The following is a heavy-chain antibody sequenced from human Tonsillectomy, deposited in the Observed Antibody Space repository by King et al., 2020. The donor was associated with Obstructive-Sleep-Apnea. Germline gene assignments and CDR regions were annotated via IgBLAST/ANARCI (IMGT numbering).Heavy chain of an antibody. CDR1: GFTFSSYA. CDR2: ISGSGGST. D-gene: IGHD6-19*01. Sequence: VQLVESGGGLVQPGGSLRLSCAASGFTFSSYAMSWVRQAPGKGLEWVSAISGSGGSTYYADSVKGRFTISRDNSKNTLYLQMNSLRAEDTAVYYCAKGFSSGWYRPPPFFDYWGQGTLVTVSS. CDR3: AKGFSSGWYRPPPFFDY. V-gene: IGHV3-23*04. J-gene: IGHJ4*02.